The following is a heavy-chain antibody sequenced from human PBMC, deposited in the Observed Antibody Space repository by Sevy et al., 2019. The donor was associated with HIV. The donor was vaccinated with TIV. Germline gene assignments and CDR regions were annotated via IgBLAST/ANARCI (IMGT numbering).Heavy chain of an antibody. J-gene: IGHJ4*02. Sequence: ASVKVSCKASGYTFTGYYMHWVRQAPGQGLEWMGWINPNSGGTNYAQTFQGRVTMTRDTSISTAYMELSRLRSDDTAVYYCARERTGKSYFDYWGQGTLVTVSS. CDR3: ARERTGKSYFDY. D-gene: IGHD1-1*01. V-gene: IGHV1-2*02. CDR2: INPNSGGT. CDR1: GYTFTGYY.